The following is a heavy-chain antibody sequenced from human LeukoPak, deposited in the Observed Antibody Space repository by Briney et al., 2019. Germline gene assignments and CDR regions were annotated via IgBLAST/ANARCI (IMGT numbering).Heavy chain of an antibody. D-gene: IGHD6-19*01. CDR3: ARVLEGSSGQHWYFDL. CDR2: INHSGST. Sequence: SETLSLTCAVYGGSFSGYYWSWIRQPPGKGLEWLGEINHSGSTNYNPSLKSRVTISVDTSKNQFSLKLSSVTAADTAVYYCARVLEGSSGQHWYFDLWGRGTLVTVSS. V-gene: IGHV4-34*01. J-gene: IGHJ2*01. CDR1: GGSFSGYY.